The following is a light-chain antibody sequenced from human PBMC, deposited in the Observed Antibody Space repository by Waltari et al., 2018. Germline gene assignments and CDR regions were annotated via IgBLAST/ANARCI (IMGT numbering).Light chain of an antibody. J-gene: IGKJ5*01. Sequence: EIVLTQSPGTLYLSPGERATLPCRASQSVTSNYLAWYQQKPGQAPRLLIYSASNRATGIPDRFSGSGSGTDFTLTISRLEPEDFAVYYCQQYGSSPPITFGQGTRLEIK. CDR1: QSVTSNY. CDR3: QQYGSSPPIT. CDR2: SAS. V-gene: IGKV3-20*01.